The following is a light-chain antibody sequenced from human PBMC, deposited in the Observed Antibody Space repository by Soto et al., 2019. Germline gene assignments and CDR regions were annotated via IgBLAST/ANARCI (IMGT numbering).Light chain of an antibody. V-gene: IGKV1-27*01. CDR1: QDISNY. J-gene: IGKJ5*01. Sequence: DIQMTQSPSSLSASVGDSVTITCRASQDISNYLAWYQQRPGKVPQLLIYAASTLQSGVPSRFSGSGSGTDFTLTISSLQLEDAAIYYCQRYKSASTFGXGTRLEIK. CDR2: AAS. CDR3: QRYKSAST.